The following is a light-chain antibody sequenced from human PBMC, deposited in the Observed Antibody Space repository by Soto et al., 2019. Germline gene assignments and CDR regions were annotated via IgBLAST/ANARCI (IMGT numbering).Light chain of an antibody. Sequence: EIVLTQSPATLSLSPGERATLSCRASQSVSSYLAWYQHKPCQAPRLLIYDSSNRATGIPARFSGSGSGTDFTLTISSLEHEDVAVYYCQQRINWLTFGGGTKVEIK. CDR2: DSS. J-gene: IGKJ4*01. CDR1: QSVSSY. V-gene: IGKV3-11*01. CDR3: QQRINWLT.